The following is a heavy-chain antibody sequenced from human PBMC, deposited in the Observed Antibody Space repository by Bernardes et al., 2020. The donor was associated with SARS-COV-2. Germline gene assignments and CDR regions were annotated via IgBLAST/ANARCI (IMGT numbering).Heavy chain of an antibody. CDR1: GFTFSNYA. D-gene: IGHD2-21*02. CDR2: ISYDGSNK. CDR3: ARDTFIVTVSTDIGGFDP. V-gene: IGHV3-30*04. J-gene: IGHJ5*02. Sequence: VGSLRLSCTASGFTFSNYALHWVRQAPGKGLEWISIISYDGSNKYYAASVKGRFSISRDNSNNTLYLQMDSLRAEDTAVYYCARDTFIVTVSTDIGGFDPWGQGTLVTVSS.